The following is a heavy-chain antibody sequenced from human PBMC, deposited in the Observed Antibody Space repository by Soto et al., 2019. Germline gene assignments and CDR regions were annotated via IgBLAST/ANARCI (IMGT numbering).Heavy chain of an antibody. Sequence: QVQLVQSGAEGKKPGASVNVPCEDSGSTFTGHALHWVRQAHGQRLEWMGWINGGNGDTRYSQRFHGRVTNIRDTSASTVYMELSRLRPEDTAVSDCMRSAIRPSWGLIGPFDLWGQGTQVTVSS. V-gene: IGHV1-3*01. D-gene: IGHD2-8*01. CDR1: GSTFTGHA. CDR3: MRSAIRPSWGLIGPFDL. CDR2: INGGNGDT. J-gene: IGHJ5*02.